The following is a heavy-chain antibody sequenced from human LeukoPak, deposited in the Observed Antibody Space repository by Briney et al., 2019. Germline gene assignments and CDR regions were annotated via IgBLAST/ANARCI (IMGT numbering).Heavy chain of an antibody. CDR3: AKDPSELPLEYNWFDP. CDR1: GFTFSSYG. J-gene: IGHJ5*02. D-gene: IGHD5-24*01. Sequence: SGGSLRLSCAASGFTFSSYGMSWVRQAPGKGLEWVSAIGGRDGSTYYADSVKGRFTISRDNSKNTLYLQMNSLRAEDTAVYYCAKDPSELPLEYNWFDPWVQGTLVTVSS. CDR2: IGGRDGST. V-gene: IGHV3-23*01.